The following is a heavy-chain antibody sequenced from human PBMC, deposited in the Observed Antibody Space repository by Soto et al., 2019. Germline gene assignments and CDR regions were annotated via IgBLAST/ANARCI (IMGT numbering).Heavy chain of an antibody. CDR1: GYTSTSYG. Sequence: ASVKVSCKASGYTSTSYGISWVRQAPGQGLEWMGWISAYNGNTNYAQKLQGRVTMTTDTSTSTAYMELRSLRSDDTAVYYCARDGRFLEWLLSAFDIWGQGTMVTVSS. V-gene: IGHV1-18*01. CDR2: ISAYNGNT. D-gene: IGHD3-3*01. J-gene: IGHJ3*02. CDR3: ARDGRFLEWLLSAFDI.